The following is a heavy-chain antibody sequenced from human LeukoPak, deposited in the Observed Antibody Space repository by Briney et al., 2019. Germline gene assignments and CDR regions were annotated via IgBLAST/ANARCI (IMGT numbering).Heavy chain of an antibody. J-gene: IGHJ2*01. CDR3: ARFLKTGYWAHYWYSDP. V-gene: IGHV3-11*04. Sequence: GGSLRLSCAASGFTVSSNYMSWVRQAPGKGLEWLSHISVSGTTIHYADSVKGRFTISRDNAKNSLYLQMNSLRAEDTAVYYCARFLKTGYWAHYWYSDPWGRGTLITVSS. CDR2: ISVSGTTI. CDR1: GFTVSSNY. D-gene: IGHD3-9*01.